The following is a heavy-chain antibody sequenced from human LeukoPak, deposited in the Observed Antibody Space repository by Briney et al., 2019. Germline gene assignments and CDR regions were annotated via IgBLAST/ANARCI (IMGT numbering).Heavy chain of an antibody. V-gene: IGHV3-48*04. CDR2: ITNSGNSK. CDR1: EFTFSNYS. CDR3: ARGGGLDV. D-gene: IGHD3-16*01. Sequence: AGGSLRLSCAASEFTFSNYSVNWVRQAPGKGLERVSYITNSGNSKSYADSVKGRFTISRDNAKNSLYLQMNSLRAEDTAVYFCARGGGLDVWGQGATVTVSS. J-gene: IGHJ6*02.